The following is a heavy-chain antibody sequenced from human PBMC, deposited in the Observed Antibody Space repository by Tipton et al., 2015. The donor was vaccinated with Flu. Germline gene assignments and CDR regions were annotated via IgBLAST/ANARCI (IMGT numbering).Heavy chain of an antibody. D-gene: IGHD5-12*01. J-gene: IGHJ4*02. CDR1: GLTFSNAW. CDR2: IKSKTDGGTT. Sequence: SLRLSCAASGLTFSNAWMSWVRQAPGKGLEWVGRIKSKTDGGTTDYAAPVKGRFTISRDDSKNTLYLQMNSLKTEDTAVYYCTTDTQSGYSGYVAAAGTDWGQGTLVTVSS. V-gene: IGHV3-15*01. CDR3: TTDTQSGYSGYVAAAGTD.